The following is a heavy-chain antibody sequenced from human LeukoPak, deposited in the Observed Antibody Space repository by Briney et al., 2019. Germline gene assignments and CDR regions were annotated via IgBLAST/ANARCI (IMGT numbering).Heavy chain of an antibody. CDR1: GLTFRTTW. Sequence: GGSLRLSCATSGLTFRTTWMHWVRQAPGRGLMWVSRMNGEGTTIDYADSVKGRFTVSRDYAKNTLFLQMNNLRTEDTALYFCATARNFRFEYWGQGSLVIVSA. V-gene: IGHV3-74*01. D-gene: IGHD1-7*01. CDR2: MNGEGTTI. CDR3: ATARNFRFEY. J-gene: IGHJ4*02.